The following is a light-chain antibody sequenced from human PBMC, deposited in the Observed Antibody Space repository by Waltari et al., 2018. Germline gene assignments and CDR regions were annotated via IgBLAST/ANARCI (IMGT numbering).Light chain of an antibody. Sequence: DIVMTQSPLSLPVTPGEPASISCRSRQSLLNSNGYNYLDWYMQKPGQSPQLLIYLGSSRASGVPDRFSGSGSGTDFTLKISRVEAEDVGVYYCMQALQTPYTFGQGTKLEIK. CDR2: LGS. CDR1: QSLLNSNGYNY. CDR3: MQALQTPYT. J-gene: IGKJ2*01. V-gene: IGKV2-28*01.